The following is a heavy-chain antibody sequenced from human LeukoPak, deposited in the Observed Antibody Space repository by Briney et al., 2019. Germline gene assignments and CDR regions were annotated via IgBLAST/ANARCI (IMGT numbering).Heavy chain of an antibody. Sequence: ASVKVSCKVSGYTLTELSMHWVRQAPGKGLEWMGGFDPEDGETIYAQKFQGRVTMTEDTSTDTAYMELSSLRSGDTAVYYCATGLIVGATYDDAFDIWGQGTMVTVSS. CDR1: GYTLTELS. CDR2: FDPEDGET. J-gene: IGHJ3*02. V-gene: IGHV1-24*01. D-gene: IGHD1-26*01. CDR3: ATGLIVGATYDDAFDI.